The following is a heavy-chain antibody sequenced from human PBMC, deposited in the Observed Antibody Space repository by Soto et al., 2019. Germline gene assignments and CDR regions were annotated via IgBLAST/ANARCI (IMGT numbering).Heavy chain of an antibody. D-gene: IGHD2-21*01. CDR2: TSWDGSNT. CDR3: AKDVSSRLLLSIDW. Sequence: GGSLRLSCAASGFTFNDYSMHWVRQAPGKGLEWVSLTSWDGSNTYYADSVKGRFTISRDNRKNSLYLQMNSLRTEDTALYYRAKDVSSRLLLSIDWWGQGTQVTVSS. J-gene: IGHJ4*02. CDR1: GFTFNDYS. V-gene: IGHV3-43*01.